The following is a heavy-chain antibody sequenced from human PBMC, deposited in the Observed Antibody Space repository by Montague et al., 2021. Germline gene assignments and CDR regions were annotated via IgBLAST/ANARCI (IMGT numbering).Heavy chain of an antibody. CDR1: GFTFSSYA. V-gene: IGHV3-23*01. CDR2: ISGSGGST. Sequence: SLRLSCAASGFTFSSYAMSWVRQAPGKGLEWVSAISGSGGSTYYADSVKGRFTISRDNSKNTLYLHMNSLRAEDTAVYYCANVGRGVIITQTLKPDYWGQGTLVTVSS. J-gene: IGHJ4*02. D-gene: IGHD3-10*01. CDR3: ANVGRGVIITQTLKPDY.